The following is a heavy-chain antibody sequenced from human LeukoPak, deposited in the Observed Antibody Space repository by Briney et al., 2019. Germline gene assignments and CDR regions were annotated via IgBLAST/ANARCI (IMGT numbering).Heavy chain of an antibody. V-gene: IGHV1-2*02. J-gene: IGHJ4*02. CDR1: GYTFTGYY. D-gene: IGHD6-13*01. Sequence: ASVKVSCKASGYTFTGYYMHWVRQAPGQGLEWMGWINPNSGGTNYAQKFQGRVTMTRDTSISTVYMELSRLRSEDTAVYYCARDEGSNWHTYFDYWGQGTLVTVSS. CDR2: INPNSGGT. CDR3: ARDEGSNWHTYFDY.